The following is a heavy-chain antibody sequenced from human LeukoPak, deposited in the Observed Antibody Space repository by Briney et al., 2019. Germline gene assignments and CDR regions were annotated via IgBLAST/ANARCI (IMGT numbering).Heavy chain of an antibody. CDR3: ARDSFHTLYYYGSGSYHDY. CDR2: IYTSGST. Sequence: PSETLSLTCTVSGGSISSGSYYWSWIRQPAGKGLEWIGRIYTSGSTNYNPSLKSRVTTSVDTSKNQFSLKLSSVTAADTAVYYCARDSFHTLYYYGSGSYHDYWGQGTLVTVSS. V-gene: IGHV4-61*02. J-gene: IGHJ4*02. CDR1: GGSISSGSYY. D-gene: IGHD3-10*01.